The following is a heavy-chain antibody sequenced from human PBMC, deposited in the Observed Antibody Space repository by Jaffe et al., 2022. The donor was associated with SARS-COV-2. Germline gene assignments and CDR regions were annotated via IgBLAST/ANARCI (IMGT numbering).Heavy chain of an antibody. V-gene: IGHV1-2*06. J-gene: IGHJ5*02. D-gene: IGHD6-13*01. CDR2: INPNSGGT. CDR1: GYTFTGYY. Sequence: QVQLVQSGAEVKKPGASVKVSCKASGYTFTGYYMHWVRQAPGQGLEWMGRINPNSGGTNYAQKFQGRVTMTRDTSISTAYMELSRLRSDDTAVYYCARDRRIAAAGTDYNWFDPWGQGTLVTVSS. CDR3: ARDRRIAAAGTDYNWFDP.